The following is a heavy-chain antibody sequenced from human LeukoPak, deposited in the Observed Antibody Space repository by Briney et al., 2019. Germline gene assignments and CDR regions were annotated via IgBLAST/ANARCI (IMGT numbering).Heavy chain of an antibody. V-gene: IGHV4-61*02. CDR1: GGSISSGSYY. Sequence: SETLSLTCTVSGGSISSGSYYWSWIRQPAGKGLEWIGRIYTSGSTNYNPSLKSRVTISVDTSKNQFSLKLSSVTAADTAVYYCARALSGFNYYYYYMDVWGKGTTVTVSS. D-gene: IGHD2/OR15-2a*01. CDR2: IYTSGST. J-gene: IGHJ6*03. CDR3: ARALSGFNYYYYYMDV.